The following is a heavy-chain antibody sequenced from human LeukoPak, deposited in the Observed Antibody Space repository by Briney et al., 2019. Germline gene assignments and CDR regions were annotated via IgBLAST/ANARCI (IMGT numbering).Heavy chain of an antibody. V-gene: IGHV3-53*01. J-gene: IGHJ4*02. CDR2: IYSGGST. CDR1: GFTVSSNY. D-gene: IGHD3-22*01. CDR3: AVCDSSGYYLNY. Sequence: TGGSLRLSCAASGFTVSSNYMSWVRQAPGKGLEWVSVIYSGGSTYYADSVKGRFTISRDNSKNTLYLQMNSLGAEDTAVYYCAVCDSSGYYLNYWGQGTLVTVSS.